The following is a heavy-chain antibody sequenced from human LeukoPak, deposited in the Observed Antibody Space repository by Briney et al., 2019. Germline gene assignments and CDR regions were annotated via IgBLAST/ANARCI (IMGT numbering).Heavy chain of an antibody. D-gene: IGHD4-23*01. CDR1: GGSFIGYY. Sequence: SETLSLTCAVYGGSFIGYYWSWIRQPPGKGLEWIGEINHSGSTNYNPSLKSRVTISVDTSKNQFSLKLSSVTAADTAVYYCARGPNYGGNSKDFDYWGQGTLVTVSS. J-gene: IGHJ4*02. CDR2: INHSGST. CDR3: ARGPNYGGNSKDFDY. V-gene: IGHV4-34*01.